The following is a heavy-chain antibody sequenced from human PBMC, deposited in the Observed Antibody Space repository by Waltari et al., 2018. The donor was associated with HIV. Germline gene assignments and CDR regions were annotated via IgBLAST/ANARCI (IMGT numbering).Heavy chain of an antibody. CDR1: GFSITPGYY. D-gene: IGHD6-25*01. J-gene: IGHJ4*02. Sequence: QVQLQESGPGLVRPSETLSLSCSVSGFSITPGYYWGWVRQPPGKGLELIGYIYHTGSAYYHPSLKSRVSISVDTSKNQFSLKVNSMTASDAAVYYCVRVRPADQRYLDYWGQGTLVTVSS. V-gene: IGHV4-38-2*02. CDR3: VRVRPADQRYLDY. CDR2: IYHTGSA.